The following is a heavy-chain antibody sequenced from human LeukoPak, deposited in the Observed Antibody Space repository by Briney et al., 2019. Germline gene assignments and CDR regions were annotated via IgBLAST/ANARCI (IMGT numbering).Heavy chain of an antibody. Sequence: ASVKVSCKAFGYTFTSKWMHWVRQAPGQGLEWMGWINPNSGGTNYAQKFQGRVTMTRDTSISTAYMELSRLRSDDTAVYYCAKGWPYGENGPDWGQGTLVTVSS. D-gene: IGHD4/OR15-4a*01. CDR1: GYTFTSKW. J-gene: IGHJ4*02. CDR3: AKGWPYGENGPD. CDR2: INPNSGGT. V-gene: IGHV1-2*02.